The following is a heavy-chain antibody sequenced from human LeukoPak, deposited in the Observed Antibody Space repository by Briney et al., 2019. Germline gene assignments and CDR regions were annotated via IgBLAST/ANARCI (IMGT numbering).Heavy chain of an antibody. J-gene: IGHJ4*02. CDR1: GGSISSSSYY. CDR3: ARSVHEISSSADFDH. V-gene: IGHV4-61*01. Sequence: PSETLSLTCTVSGGSISSSSYYWSWIRQPPGKGLEWIGYMSYSGTTNYNPSLKSRVTISVDTSKNQFSLRLSSVTAADTAVYYCARSVHEISSSADFDHWGQGTLVTVSS. CDR2: MSYSGTT. D-gene: IGHD6-6*01.